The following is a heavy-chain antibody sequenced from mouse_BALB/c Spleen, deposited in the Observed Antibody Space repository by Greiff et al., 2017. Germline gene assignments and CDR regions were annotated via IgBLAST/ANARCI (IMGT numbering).Heavy chain of an antibody. J-gene: IGHJ4*01. CDR3: VSDRYDGSGDY. V-gene: IGHV2-9-2*01. D-gene: IGHD2-14*01. CDR2: IWTGGGT. Sequence: VQLVESGPGLVAPSQSLSITCTVSGFSLTSYDISWIRQPPGKGLEWLGVIWTGGGTNYNSAFMSRLSISKDNSKSQVFLKMNSLQTDDTAIYYCVSDRYDGSGDYWGQGTSVTVSS. CDR1: GFSLTSYD.